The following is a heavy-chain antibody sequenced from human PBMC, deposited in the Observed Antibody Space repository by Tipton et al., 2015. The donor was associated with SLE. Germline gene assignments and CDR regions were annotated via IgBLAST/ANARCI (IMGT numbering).Heavy chain of an antibody. CDR2: IYTSGST. D-gene: IGHD2-2*02. CDR1: GGSISSGSYY. J-gene: IGHJ5*02. CDR3: ARDGCSSTSCYSDGNWFDP. Sequence: LSLTCTVSGGSISSGSYYWSWIRQPAGKGLEWIGRIYTSGSTNYNPSLKSRVTISVDTSKNQFSLKLSSVTAADTAVYYCARDGCSSTSCYSDGNWFDPWGQGTLVTVSS. V-gene: IGHV4-61*02.